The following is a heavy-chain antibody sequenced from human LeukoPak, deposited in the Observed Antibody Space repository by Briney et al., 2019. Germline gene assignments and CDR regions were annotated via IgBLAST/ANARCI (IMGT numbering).Heavy chain of an antibody. V-gene: IGHV4-38-2*02. D-gene: IGHD2-2*01. Sequence: SETLSLTCDVSGYSISSGYYWGWIRQPPGKGLEWIGSIYHSGSTYYNSSLKTRVTISVDTSKNQFSLKLTSMTAADTAVYYCAREDQLPGALDVWGQGTMVTVST. CDR2: IYHSGST. CDR3: AREDQLPGALDV. J-gene: IGHJ3*01. CDR1: GYSISSGYY.